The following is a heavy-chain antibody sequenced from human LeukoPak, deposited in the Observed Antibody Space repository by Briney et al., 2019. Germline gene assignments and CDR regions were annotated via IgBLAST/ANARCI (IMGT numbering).Heavy chain of an antibody. V-gene: IGHV1-69*13. J-gene: IGHJ6*02. D-gene: IGHD3-10*01. CDR1: GGTFSSYA. CDR3: ASPLWFGESYGMDV. Sequence: AASVKVSCTASGGTFSSYAISWVRQAPGQGLEWMGGIIPIFGTANYAQKFQGRVTITADESTSTAYMELSSLRSEDTAVYYCASPLWFGESYGMDVWGQGTTVTVSS. CDR2: IIPIFGTA.